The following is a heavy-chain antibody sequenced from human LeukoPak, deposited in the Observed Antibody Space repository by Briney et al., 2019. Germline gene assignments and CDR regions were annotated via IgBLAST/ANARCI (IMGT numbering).Heavy chain of an antibody. CDR1: GGSISSYY. J-gene: IGHJ3*02. D-gene: IGHD3-22*01. V-gene: IGHV4-34*01. CDR3: ARDLHDSSGYII. CDR2: INHSGST. Sequence: SETLSLTCTVSGGSISSYYWSWIRQPPGKGLEWIGEINHSGSTNYNPSLKSRVTISVDTSKNQFSLKLSSVTAADTAVYYCARDLHDSSGYIIWGQGTMVTVSS.